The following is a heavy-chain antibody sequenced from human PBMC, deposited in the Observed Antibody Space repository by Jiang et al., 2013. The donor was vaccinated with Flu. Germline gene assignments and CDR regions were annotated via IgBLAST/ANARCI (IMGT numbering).Heavy chain of an antibody. Sequence: YTFTRYYVNWVRQAPGQGLEWMGIINPSGGGTNYAQKFQGRVTMTRDTSTNTVYMELSSLTSEDTAFYYCARSDSCGGDCYFLDYWGQGTLVTVSS. CDR2: INPSGGGT. CDR1: YTFTRYY. J-gene: IGHJ4*02. D-gene: IGHD2-21*02. CDR3: ARSDSCGGDCYFLDY. V-gene: IGHV1-46*01.